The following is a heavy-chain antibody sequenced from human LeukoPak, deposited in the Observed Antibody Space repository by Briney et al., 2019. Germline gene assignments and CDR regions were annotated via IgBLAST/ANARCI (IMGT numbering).Heavy chain of an antibody. CDR1: GGSISSSSYY. Sequence: PSETLSLTCTVSGGSISSSSYYWGWIRQPPGKGLVWIGSIYYSGSTYYNPSLKSRVTISLATSKNQFSLKLSSVTAADTAVYYCARLWQNWFDPWGQGTLVTVSS. CDR3: ARLWQNWFDP. CDR2: IYYSGST. J-gene: IGHJ5*02. V-gene: IGHV4-39*01.